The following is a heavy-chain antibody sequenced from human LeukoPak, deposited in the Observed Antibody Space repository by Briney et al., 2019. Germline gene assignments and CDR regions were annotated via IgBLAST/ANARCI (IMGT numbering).Heavy chain of an antibody. Sequence: PGGSLRLSCAASGFTFSSYWMSWVRQAPGKGLEWVASIDQDGSDKFSVDSVKGRLTISRDNARNSMYLQMNSLRAEDTAVYYCARATLGWFDPWGQGTLVTVSS. V-gene: IGHV3-7*01. CDR1: GFTFSSYW. CDR2: IDQDGSDK. CDR3: ARATLGWFDP. J-gene: IGHJ5*02. D-gene: IGHD7-27*01.